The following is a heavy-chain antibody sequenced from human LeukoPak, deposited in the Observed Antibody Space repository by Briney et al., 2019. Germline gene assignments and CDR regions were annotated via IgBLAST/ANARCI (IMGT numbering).Heavy chain of an antibody. V-gene: IGHV3-23*01. D-gene: IGHD6-19*01. Sequence: PGGSLRLSCAASGFTFSSYAMNWVRKAPGKGLEWVSTISGSGGYTYYADSVKGRFTISRDSSKNTLCLQMNSLRVEDTAVYYCAKSYSTAWYSFDYWGQGTLVTVSS. CDR2: ISGSGGYT. J-gene: IGHJ4*02. CDR1: GFTFSSYA. CDR3: AKSYSTAWYSFDY.